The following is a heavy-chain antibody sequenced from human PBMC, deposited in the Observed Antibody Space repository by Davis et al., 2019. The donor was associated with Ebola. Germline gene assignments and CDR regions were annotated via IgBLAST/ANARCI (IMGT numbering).Heavy chain of an antibody. D-gene: IGHD6-6*01. V-gene: IGHV3-33*01. J-gene: IGHJ4*02. CDR3: ARDQPAKFRTARYYFDY. CDR2: IWYDGSNK. CDR1: GFTFSSYG. Sequence: PGGSLRLSCAASGFTFSSYGMHWVRQAPGKGLEWVAVIWYDGSNKYYADSVKGRFTISRDNSKNTLYLQMNSLRAEDTAVYYCARDQPAKFRTARYYFDYWGQGTLVTVSS.